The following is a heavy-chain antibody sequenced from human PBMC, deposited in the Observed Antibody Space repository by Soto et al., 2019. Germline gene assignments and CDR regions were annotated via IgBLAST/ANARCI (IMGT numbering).Heavy chain of an antibody. D-gene: IGHD2-2*02. Sequence: QVQLVQSGAEVKKPGSSVKVSCKASGGTFSSYAISWVRQAPGQGLGWMGGIIPIFGTANYAQKFQGRVTITADKSTSTAYMELSSLRSEDTAVYYCARAPPIVVVPAAIRGGWFDPWGQGTLVTVSS. CDR2: IIPIFGTA. J-gene: IGHJ5*02. CDR1: GGTFSSYA. CDR3: ARAPPIVVVPAAIRGGWFDP. V-gene: IGHV1-69*06.